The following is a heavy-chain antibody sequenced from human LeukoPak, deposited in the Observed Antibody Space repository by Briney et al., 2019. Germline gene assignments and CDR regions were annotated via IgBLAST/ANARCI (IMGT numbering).Heavy chain of an antibody. CDR3: AKHQEQWLSQFYY. Sequence: GGSLQLSFAASGFTFSNSAMSGVRPAPGKGGEWVSSITGSGDTTDYADSLRAWFSISRDNSKHTLFLHINSLRADDTALYYCAKHQEQWLSQFYYWGQVALVTVSS. V-gene: IGHV3-23*01. J-gene: IGHJ4*02. CDR2: ITGSGDTT. CDR1: GFTFSNSA. D-gene: IGHD6-19*01.